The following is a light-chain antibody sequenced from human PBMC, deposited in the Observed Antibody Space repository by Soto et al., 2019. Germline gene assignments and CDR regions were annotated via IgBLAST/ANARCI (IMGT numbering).Light chain of an antibody. V-gene: IGKV3-15*01. CDR1: QSVSSD. CDR2: GAS. Sequence: EIVMTQSPATLSVSPGERATLSCRASQSVSSDLACYQQKPGQAPRLLIYGASTGATGIPARFSGSGSGTEFTLTISSLQSEDFAVYYCQQYNNWPWTFGQGTKVEIK. J-gene: IGKJ1*01. CDR3: QQYNNWPWT.